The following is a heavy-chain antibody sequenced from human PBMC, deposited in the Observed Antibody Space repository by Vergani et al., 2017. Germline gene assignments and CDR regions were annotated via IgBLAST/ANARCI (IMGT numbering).Heavy chain of an antibody. J-gene: IGHJ6*02. CDR1: GGSFSGYY. V-gene: IGHV4-34*02. Sequence: QVQLQQWGAGLLKPSETLSLTCAVYGGSFSGYYWSWIRQPPGKGLEWLWEINQGGRTNYNPSLKSRVTISVDTSKNQFSLKLSSVTAADTAVYYCARGVYFSGGSCSQDYYYCMDVWGQGTTVTVSS. CDR2: INQGGRT. D-gene: IGHD2-15*01. CDR3: ARGVYFSGGSCSQDYYYCMDV.